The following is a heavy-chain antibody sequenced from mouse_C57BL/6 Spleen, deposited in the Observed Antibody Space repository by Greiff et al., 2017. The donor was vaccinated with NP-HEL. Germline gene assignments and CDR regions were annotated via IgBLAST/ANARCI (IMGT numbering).Heavy chain of an antibody. Sequence: EVQLVESGGGLVQPKGSLKLSCAASGFSFNTYAMNWVRQAPGKGLEWVARIRSKSNNYATYYADSVKDRFTISRDDSESMLYLQMNNLKTEDTAMYYCVRHFKGYWYFDVWGTGTTVTVSS. CDR1: GFSFNTYA. J-gene: IGHJ1*03. CDR2: IRSKSNNYAT. CDR3: VRHFKGYWYFDV. V-gene: IGHV10-1*01.